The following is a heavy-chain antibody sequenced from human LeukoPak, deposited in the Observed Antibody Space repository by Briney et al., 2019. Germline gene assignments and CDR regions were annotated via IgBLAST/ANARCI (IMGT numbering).Heavy chain of an antibody. V-gene: IGHV3-53*01. CDR3: ARVSWSNNWNSPFYYYMDV. CDR1: GFTVSSNS. Sequence: GGSLRLSCTVSGFTVSSNSMSWVRQAPGKGLEWVSFIYSDNTHYSDSVKGRFTISRDNSKNTLYLQMNSLRAEDTAVYYCARVSWSNNWNSPFYYYMDVWGKGTTVTVSS. CDR2: IYSDNT. J-gene: IGHJ6*03. D-gene: IGHD1-1*01.